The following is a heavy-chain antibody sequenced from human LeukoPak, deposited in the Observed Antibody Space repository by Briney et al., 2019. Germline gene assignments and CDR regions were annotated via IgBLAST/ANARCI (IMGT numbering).Heavy chain of an antibody. Sequence: GGSLRLSCAASGFTFSSYWMNWVRQVPGKGLEWISYISSNSATTYYADSVKGRFTISRDNAKNSLYLHMNSLRADDTAVYYCARDTRSLIDYWGQGTLVTVSS. V-gene: IGHV3-48*01. CDR2: ISSNSATT. D-gene: IGHD1-26*01. J-gene: IGHJ4*02. CDR3: ARDTRSLIDY. CDR1: GFTFSSYW.